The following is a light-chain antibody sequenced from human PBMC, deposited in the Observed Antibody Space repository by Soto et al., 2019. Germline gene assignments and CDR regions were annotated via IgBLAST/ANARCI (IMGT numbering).Light chain of an antibody. CDR2: EVS. V-gene: IGLV2-14*01. CDR3: CSYTSGPTWV. CDR1: SSDVGAYNY. Sequence: QSALTQPASVSGSPGQSITISCTGTSSDVGAYNYVSWYQQHPGKAPKLMIYEVSNRPSGVPNRFSGSKSRNTASLTISGPQLEDEGDYNCCSYTSGPTWVFGGGTNVTVL. J-gene: IGLJ3*02.